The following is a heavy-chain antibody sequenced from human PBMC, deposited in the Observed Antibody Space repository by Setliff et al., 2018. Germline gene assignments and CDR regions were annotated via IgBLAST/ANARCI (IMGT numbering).Heavy chain of an antibody. V-gene: IGHV4-61*02. Sequence: PSETLSLTCTVSGDSISSGSYHWSWIRKPAEKGLEWIGRIHPSGSTNYNPSLKSRVTISVDTSKNQFSLKVSSVTAADTAVYYCARTTGSTHNWLDPWGPGTLVTVSS. J-gene: IGHJ5*02. D-gene: IGHD1-1*01. CDR1: GDSISSGSYH. CDR2: IHPSGST. CDR3: ARTTGSTHNWLDP.